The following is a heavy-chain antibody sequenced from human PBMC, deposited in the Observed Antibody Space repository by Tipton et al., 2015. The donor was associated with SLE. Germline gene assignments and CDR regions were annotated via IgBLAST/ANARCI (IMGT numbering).Heavy chain of an antibody. CDR3: ARDRGSGWFDFDY. CDR2: ISSSGSTI. Sequence: SLRLSCAASGFTISTNYMSWVRQAPGKGLEWVSYISSSGSTIFYAESVKGRFTISRDNSKNTLYLQMNSLRAEDTAVYYCARDRGSGWFDFDYWGQGTLVTVSS. V-gene: IGHV3-11*01. J-gene: IGHJ4*02. D-gene: IGHD6-19*01. CDR1: GFTISTNY.